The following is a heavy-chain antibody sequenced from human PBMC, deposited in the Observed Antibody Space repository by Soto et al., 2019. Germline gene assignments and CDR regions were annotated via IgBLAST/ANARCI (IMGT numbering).Heavy chain of an antibody. J-gene: IGHJ4*02. Sequence: GGSLRLSCAASGFTFSSYGMHWVRQAPGKGLEWVAVISYDGSNKYYADSVKGRFTISRDNSKNTLYLQMNSLRAEDTAVYYCAKDTYYYDSSGYSPFDYWGQGTLVTVSS. CDR3: AKDTYYYDSSGYSPFDY. D-gene: IGHD3-22*01. CDR2: ISYDGSNK. CDR1: GFTFSSYG. V-gene: IGHV3-30*18.